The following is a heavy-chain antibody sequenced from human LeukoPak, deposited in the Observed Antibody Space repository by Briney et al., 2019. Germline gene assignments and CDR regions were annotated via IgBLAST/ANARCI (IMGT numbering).Heavy chain of an antibody. Sequence: PGGSLRLSCAASGFTFSSYEMNWVRQAPGKGLEWVSGISPSGDITYYADSVKGRFTISRDNSKNTLYLEVISLTAEDTAVYYCARARRGYTYGGNCFDIWGQGTMVTVSS. CDR3: ARARRGYTYGGNCFDI. V-gene: IGHV3-23*01. J-gene: IGHJ3*02. CDR1: GFTFSSYE. D-gene: IGHD5-18*01. CDR2: ISPSGDIT.